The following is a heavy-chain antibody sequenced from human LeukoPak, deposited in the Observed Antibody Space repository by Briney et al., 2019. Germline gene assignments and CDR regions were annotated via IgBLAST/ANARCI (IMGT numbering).Heavy chain of an antibody. CDR3: ARLPDYGDPPIDY. V-gene: IGHV3-53*01. Sequence: GGSLRLSCAASGVTVRTSYMIWVRQAPGEGLEWVSVIYSGGSTYYADSVKGRFTISRDNSKNTLYLQMNSLRAEDTAVYYCARLPDYGDPPIDYWGQGTLVTVSS. J-gene: IGHJ4*02. CDR1: GVTVRTSY. CDR2: IYSGGST. D-gene: IGHD4-17*01.